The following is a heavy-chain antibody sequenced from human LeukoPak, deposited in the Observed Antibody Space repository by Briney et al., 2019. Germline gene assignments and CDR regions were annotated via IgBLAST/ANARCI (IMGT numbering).Heavy chain of an antibody. CDR1: GGTFSSYA. J-gene: IGHJ3*02. CDR3: ARDPNGDYIGAFDM. V-gene: IGHV1-69*05. D-gene: IGHD4-17*01. CDR2: IIPIFGTA. Sequence: GASVKVSCKASGGTFSSYAISWVRQAPGQGLEWMGGIIPIFGTANYAQKFQGRVTITTDESTSTAYMELSGLRSEDTAVYYCARDPNGDYIGAFDMWGPGTMVTVSS.